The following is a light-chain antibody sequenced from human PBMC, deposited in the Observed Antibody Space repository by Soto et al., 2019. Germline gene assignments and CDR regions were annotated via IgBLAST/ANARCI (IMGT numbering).Light chain of an antibody. Sequence: DIPMTQSPSSVSAPMGDRVTISCRASQDISKWLAWFQQKPGKAPKLLISAASTLQSGVPSRFSGSGSGTEFTLTIQSLQPDDIGTYYCQQASSFPHTFGQGTQVEIK. CDR1: QDISKW. CDR3: QQASSFPHT. V-gene: IGKV1-12*01. J-gene: IGKJ2*01. CDR2: AAS.